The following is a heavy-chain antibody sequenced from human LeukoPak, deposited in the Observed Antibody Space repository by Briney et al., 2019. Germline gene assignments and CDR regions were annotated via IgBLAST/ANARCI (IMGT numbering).Heavy chain of an antibody. CDR3: AREERGSNYRDY. J-gene: IGHJ4*02. CDR1: GGSISSGSYY. Sequence: PSETLSLTCTVSGGSISSGSYYWSWIRQPAGKGLEWIGRIYTSGSTNYNPSLKSRVTISVDTSKNQSSLKLSSVPAADTAVYYCAREERGSNYRDYWGQGTLVTVSS. CDR2: IYTSGST. V-gene: IGHV4-61*02. D-gene: IGHD3-16*01.